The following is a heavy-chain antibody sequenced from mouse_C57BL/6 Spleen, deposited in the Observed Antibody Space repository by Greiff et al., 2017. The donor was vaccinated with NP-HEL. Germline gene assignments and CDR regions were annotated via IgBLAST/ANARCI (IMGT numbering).Heavy chain of an antibody. CDR3: ARGNGSSWGYYAMDY. Sequence: QVQLQQSGAELVRPGTSVKVSCKASGYAFTNYLIEWVKQRPGQGLEWIGVINPGSGGTKYNEKFKGKATLSADKASSTAYMQLSSLTSEDSAVYVCARGNGSSWGYYAMDYWGQGTSVTVSS. V-gene: IGHV1-54*01. CDR1: GYAFTNYL. CDR2: INPGSGGT. D-gene: IGHD1-1*01. J-gene: IGHJ4*01.